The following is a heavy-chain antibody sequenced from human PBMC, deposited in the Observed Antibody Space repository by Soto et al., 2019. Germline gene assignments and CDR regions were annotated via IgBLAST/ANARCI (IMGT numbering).Heavy chain of an antibody. D-gene: IGHD3-22*01. CDR3: ERGGDSSGHYFFTEY. V-gene: IGHV1-18*04. J-gene: IGHJ4*01. CDR2: ISAYNGNT. Sequence: ASVKVSCGASGYTFTSDGISWVRQDPGQGLGWMGWISAYNGNTNYAQKLQGRVTVTTDTSTSTAYMELRSLRSDDTAVHSCERGGDSSGHYFFTEYWGQ. CDR1: GYTFTSDG.